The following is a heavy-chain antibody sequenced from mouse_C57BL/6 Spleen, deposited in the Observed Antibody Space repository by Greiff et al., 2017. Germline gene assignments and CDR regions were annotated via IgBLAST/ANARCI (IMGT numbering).Heavy chain of an antibody. Sequence: EVKLVESGPGLVKPSQSLSLTCSVTGYSITSGYYWNWIRQFPGNKLEWMGYISYDGSNNYNPSLKNRISITRDTSKNQFFLKLNSVTTEDTATYYCARDRGYDGSFAYWGQGTLVTVSA. J-gene: IGHJ3*01. CDR2: ISYDGSN. CDR3: ARDRGYDGSFAY. CDR1: GYSITSGYY. V-gene: IGHV3-6*01. D-gene: IGHD2-3*01.